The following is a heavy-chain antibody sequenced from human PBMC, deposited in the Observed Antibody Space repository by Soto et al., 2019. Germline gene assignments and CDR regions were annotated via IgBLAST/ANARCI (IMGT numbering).Heavy chain of an antibody. J-gene: IGHJ4*02. Sequence: QVQLVQSGAEVKKPGSSVKVSCKASGGTFSSYAISWVRQAPGQGLEWMGGIIPIFGTANYAQKFQGRVTIAAAESTSTAYMELGSLRSEDTAVYYWAGGTLSGIAAAAPGGYWGQGTLVTVSS. V-gene: IGHV1-69*12. D-gene: IGHD6-13*01. CDR1: GGTFSSYA. CDR2: IIPIFGTA. CDR3: AGGTLSGIAAAAPGGY.